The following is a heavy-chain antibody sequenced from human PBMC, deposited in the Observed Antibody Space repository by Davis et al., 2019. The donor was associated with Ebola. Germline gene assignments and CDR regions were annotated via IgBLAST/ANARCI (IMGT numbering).Heavy chain of an antibody. CDR2: INHSGST. V-gene: IGHV4-34*01. CDR1: GGSFSGYY. D-gene: IGHD3-3*01. Sequence: MPSETLSLTCAVYGGSFSGYYWSWIRQPPGKGLEWIGEINHSGSTNYNPSLKSRVTISVDTSKNQFSLKLSSVTAANTAVYYCARHGPYYDFWSGYYSLPLDYWGQGTLVTVSS. CDR3: ARHGPYYDFWSGYYSLPLDY. J-gene: IGHJ4*02.